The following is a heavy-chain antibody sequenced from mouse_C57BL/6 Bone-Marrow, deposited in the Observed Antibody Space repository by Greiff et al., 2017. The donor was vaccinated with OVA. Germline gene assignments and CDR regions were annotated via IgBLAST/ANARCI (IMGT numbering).Heavy chain of an antibody. Sequence: QVQLQQSGAELVRPGASVPLSCKASGYTFPDYEMHWVKQTPVHGLEWIGAIDPETGGTAYNQKFKGKAILTADKSSSTAYRELRILTSEDSAVYYCARGYSNYYAMDYWGQGTSVTVSS. CDR3: ARGYSNYYAMDY. CDR1: GYTFPDYE. D-gene: IGHD2-5*01. CDR2: IDPETGGT. J-gene: IGHJ4*01. V-gene: IGHV1-15*01.